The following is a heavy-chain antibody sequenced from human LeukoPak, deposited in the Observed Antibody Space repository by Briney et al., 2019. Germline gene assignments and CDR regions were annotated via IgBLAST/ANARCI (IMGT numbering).Heavy chain of an antibody. D-gene: IGHD2-21*01. V-gene: IGHV5-51*01. CDR3: ARSETYSPFDP. J-gene: IGHJ5*02. Sequence: GESLKISCKGSGYSFTSYWIGWLRQMPGKGLDGIGIIYPGASATRYSPSFEGQVTISADKSISTAYLQWSSLKASDTAMYYCARSETYSPFDPWGQGTLVTVSS. CDR2: IYPGASAT. CDR1: GYSFTSYW.